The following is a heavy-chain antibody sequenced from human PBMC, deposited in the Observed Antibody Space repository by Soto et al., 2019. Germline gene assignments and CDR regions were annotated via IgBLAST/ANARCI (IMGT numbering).Heavy chain of an antibody. CDR1: GGSISSYY. CDR3: ASQYYYDSSGSQTFDY. V-gene: IGHV4-59*01. D-gene: IGHD3-22*01. Sequence: PSETLSLTCTVSGGSISSYYWNWIRQPPGKGLEWIGDIYYGGGTNYNPSLKSRVTLSVDTSKNQYSMKLSSVTATDKAIYYCASQYYYDSSGSQTFDYWGQGTQVTVS. CDR2: IYYGGGT. J-gene: IGHJ4*02.